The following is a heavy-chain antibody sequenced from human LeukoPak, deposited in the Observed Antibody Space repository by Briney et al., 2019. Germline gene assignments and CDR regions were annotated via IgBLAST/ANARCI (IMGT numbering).Heavy chain of an antibody. V-gene: IGHV1-2*02. CDR1: GYTFTGYY. Sequence: GASVKVSCRASGYTFTGYYMHWVRQAPGQGLEWTGWINPNSGGTIYAQKFQGRVTMTRDTSISTAYMELSRLRSDDTAVYYCARGGDSSGWYGWFDPWGQGTLVTVSS. CDR3: ARGGDSSGWYGWFDP. CDR2: INPNSGGT. J-gene: IGHJ5*02. D-gene: IGHD6-13*01.